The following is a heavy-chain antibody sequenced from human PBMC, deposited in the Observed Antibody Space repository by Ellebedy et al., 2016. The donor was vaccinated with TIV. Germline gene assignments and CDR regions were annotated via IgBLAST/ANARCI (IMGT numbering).Heavy chain of an antibody. Sequence: GESLKISCAASGFTFSSYAMSWVRQAPGKGLEWASAISGSGGSTYYADSVKGRFTISRDNSKNTLYLQMNSLRAEDTAVYYCAKGGEQWPQDYWGQGTLVTVSS. D-gene: IGHD6-19*01. J-gene: IGHJ4*02. CDR3: AKGGEQWPQDY. V-gene: IGHV3-23*01. CDR1: GFTFSSYA. CDR2: ISGSGGST.